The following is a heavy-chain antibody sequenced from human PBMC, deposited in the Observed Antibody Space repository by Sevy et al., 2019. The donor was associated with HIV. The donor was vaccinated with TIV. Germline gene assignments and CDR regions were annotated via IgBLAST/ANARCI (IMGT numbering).Heavy chain of an antibody. V-gene: IGHV1-69*13. CDR3: ARGGGGSYGGAFDI. CDR2: IIPIFGTA. Sequence: ASVKVSCKASGGTFSSYAISWVRQAPGQGLEWMGGIIPIFGTANYAQKFQGRVTITADESTSTAYMELSSLRSEDTAVYYGARGGGGSYGGAFDIWGQGTMVTVSS. D-gene: IGHD1-26*01. J-gene: IGHJ3*02. CDR1: GGTFSSYA.